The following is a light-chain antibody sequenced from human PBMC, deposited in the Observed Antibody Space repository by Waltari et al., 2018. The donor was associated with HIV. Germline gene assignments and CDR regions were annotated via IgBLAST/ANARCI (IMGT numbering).Light chain of an antibody. Sequence: DIQMTQSPSSLSASVGDRVTITCRASQTIANYLNWYQQKPGKSPELLIYGASTLQSGVPSRFSGSESGTDCTLTITSLQPEDFATYFCQQSYSTLMWTFGQGTKVEIK. V-gene: IGKV1-39*01. CDR3: QQSYSTLMWT. J-gene: IGKJ1*01. CDR1: QTIANY. CDR2: GAS.